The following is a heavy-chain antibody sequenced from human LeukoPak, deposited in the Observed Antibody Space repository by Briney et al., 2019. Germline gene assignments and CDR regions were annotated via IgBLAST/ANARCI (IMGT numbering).Heavy chain of an antibody. CDR2: IYHSGST. CDR1: GGSISNYY. CDR3: ARDLYSSGWYYHYYYMDV. J-gene: IGHJ6*03. Sequence: SETLSLTCTVSGGSISNYYWTWIRQPAGKGLEWIGSIYHSGSTYYNPSLKSRVTISVDTSKNQFSLKLSSVTAADTAVYYCARDLYSSGWYYHYYYMDVWGKGTTVTVSS. D-gene: IGHD6-19*01. V-gene: IGHV4-4*07.